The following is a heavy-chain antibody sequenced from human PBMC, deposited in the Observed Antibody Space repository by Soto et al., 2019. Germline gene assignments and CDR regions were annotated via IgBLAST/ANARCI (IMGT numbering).Heavy chain of an antibody. V-gene: IGHV3-30-3*01. J-gene: IGHJ6*02. D-gene: IGHD5-18*01. CDR2: ISYDGSNK. CDR1: GFTFSSYA. Sequence: GGSLRLSCAASGFTFSSYAMHWVRQAPGKGLEWVAVISYDGSNKYYADSVKGRFTISRDNSKNTLYLQMNSLRAEDTAVYYCAAASGYSYGSVMDVWGQGTTVTVS. CDR3: AAASGYSYGSVMDV.